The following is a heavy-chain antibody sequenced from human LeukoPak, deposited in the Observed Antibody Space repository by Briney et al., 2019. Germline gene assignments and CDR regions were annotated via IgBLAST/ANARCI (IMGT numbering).Heavy chain of an antibody. CDR1: GYSFTDYF. Sequence: ASVKVSCKASGYSFTDYFIHWVRQAPGQGLEWMGWINPNSGGTNYAQKFQGRVTMTRDTAISTAYMELSRLRSDDTAVYYCARGSWLDYYYYYMDVWGKGTTVTVSS. V-gene: IGHV1-2*02. J-gene: IGHJ6*03. D-gene: IGHD6-19*01. CDR3: ARGSWLDYYYYYMDV. CDR2: INPNSGGT.